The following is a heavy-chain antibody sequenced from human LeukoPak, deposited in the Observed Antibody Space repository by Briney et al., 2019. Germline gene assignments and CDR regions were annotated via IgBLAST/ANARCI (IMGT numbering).Heavy chain of an antibody. CDR2: IYHGGST. J-gene: IGHJ3*02. CDR1: GYSITSGYY. Sequence: SETLSLTCTVSGYSITSGYYWGWIRQPPGQGLEWIGSIYHGGSTFYNSSLKSRVTISTDPSTNHLSLKLSSVTAADSTVYYCARVSTGTTLWGAFDIWGQGTKVTVSS. V-gene: IGHV4-38-2*02. CDR3: ARVSTGTTLWGAFDI. D-gene: IGHD4-17*01.